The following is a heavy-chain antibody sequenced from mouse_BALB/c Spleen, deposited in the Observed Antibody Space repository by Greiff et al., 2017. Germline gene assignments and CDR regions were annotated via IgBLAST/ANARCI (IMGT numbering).Heavy chain of an antibody. CDR3: ARHPVAGDFEV. CDR2: ISSGGSST. Sequence: EVKLEESGGGLVKPGGSLKLSCAASGFAFSSYDMSWVRQTPGKGLEWVAYISSGGSSTYYPDTVKGRCTISRDNAKNTLYLQMSSLKSEDTAMYYCARHPVAGDFEVWGAGTTVTVSS. CDR1: GFAFSSYD. J-gene: IGHJ1*01. V-gene: IGHV5-12-1*01. D-gene: IGHD1-1*02.